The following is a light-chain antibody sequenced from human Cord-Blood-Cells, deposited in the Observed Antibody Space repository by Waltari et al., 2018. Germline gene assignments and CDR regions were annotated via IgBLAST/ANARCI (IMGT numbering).Light chain of an antibody. CDR1: PRVSSSY. CDR3: QQYGSSQIT. CDR2: GAS. J-gene: IGKJ5*01. Sequence: EIMLTHDPGTLSLSPGERATLSCRASPRVSSSYLPGYQQKPGKPPRPLIYGASRRATGIPDRFSGSGSGTDFTLTISRLEPEDFEVYYCQQYGSSQITFGQGTRLEIK. V-gene: IGKV3-20*01.